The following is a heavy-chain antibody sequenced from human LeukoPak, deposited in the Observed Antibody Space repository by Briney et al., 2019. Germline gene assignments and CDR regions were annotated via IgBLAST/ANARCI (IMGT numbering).Heavy chain of an antibody. CDR3: ARGISGYFGTSGYYYDY. CDR1: GGSISTNYW. J-gene: IGHJ4*02. CDR2: IYHSGSI. D-gene: IGHD3-22*01. Sequence: PSETLSLTCAVSGGSISTNYWWTWVRQPPGKGLEWIGEIYHSGSINYNPSLKNRITLSIDKSNNHFSLRLSSLSAADTAVYYCARGISGYFGTSGYYYDYWGQGTLVTVSS. V-gene: IGHV4-4*02.